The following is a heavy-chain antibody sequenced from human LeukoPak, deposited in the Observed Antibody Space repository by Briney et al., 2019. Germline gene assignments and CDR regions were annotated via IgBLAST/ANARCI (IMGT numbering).Heavy chain of an antibody. V-gene: IGHV3-64*01. CDR3: ARDMTVEMAPLLGYFDY. D-gene: IGHD5-24*01. CDR2: ITLDGNST. CDR1: GFTFSSFA. Sequence: GGSLRLSCAASGFTFSSFAMSWVRQAPGKGLEYVSAITLDGNSTYYANSVKGRFTISRDNSKNTLYLQMGSLRAEDTAVYYCARDMTVEMAPLLGYFDYWGQGTLVTVSS. J-gene: IGHJ4*02.